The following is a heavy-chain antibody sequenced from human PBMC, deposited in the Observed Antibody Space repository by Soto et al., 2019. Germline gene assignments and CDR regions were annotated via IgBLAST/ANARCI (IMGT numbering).Heavy chain of an antibody. CDR3: ASSWLNGMAV. J-gene: IGHJ6*01. Sequence: QVQLPQSGPGLVKPSQTLSLTCSVSGGSISTDYYYWSWIRQPPGTGLAWIGNIFYSGNTYYNPSLKSRLIISIDASMNQFSLTVGSVPAADTAVYYCASSWLNGMAVCGQGATVTVAS. CDR1: GGSISTDYYY. D-gene: IGHD5-12*01. V-gene: IGHV4-30-4*01. CDR2: IFYSGNT.